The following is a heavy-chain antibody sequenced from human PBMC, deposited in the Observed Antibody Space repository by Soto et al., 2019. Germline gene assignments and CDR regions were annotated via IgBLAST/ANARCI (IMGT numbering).Heavy chain of an antibody. Sequence: QLVESGGGLVKPGGSLRLSCVVSGFTFSNYSMSWVRQAPGKGLEWVSFITSSSSFIYYADSVKGRFTISRDNAKNSLYLQMNSLRDEDTAVYYCARDHTDYDFSSGYFDYWGQGALVTVSS. CDR2: ITSSSSFI. V-gene: IGHV3-21*01. J-gene: IGHJ4*02. CDR1: GFTFSNYS. D-gene: IGHD3-3*01. CDR3: ARDHTDYDFSSGYFDY.